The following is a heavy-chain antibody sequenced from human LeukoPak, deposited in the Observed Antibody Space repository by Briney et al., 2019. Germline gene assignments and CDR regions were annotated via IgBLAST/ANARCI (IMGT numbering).Heavy chain of an antibody. D-gene: IGHD4-17*01. CDR1: GFTFSSYG. J-gene: IGHJ4*02. Sequence: GVSLRLSCAASGFTFSSYGMHWVRQAPGKGLEWVAVISYDGSNKYYADSVKGRFTISRDNSKNTLYLQMNSLRAEDTAVYYCAKSPRPRTVTTIFDYWGQGTLVTVSP. CDR2: ISYDGSNK. V-gene: IGHV3-30*18. CDR3: AKSPRPRTVTTIFDY.